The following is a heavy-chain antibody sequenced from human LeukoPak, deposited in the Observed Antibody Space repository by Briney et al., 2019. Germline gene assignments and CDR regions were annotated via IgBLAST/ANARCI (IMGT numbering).Heavy chain of an antibody. D-gene: IGHD2-21*02. V-gene: IGHV4-59*08. CDR3: ARRCVTRYYFDY. Sequence: PSETLSLTCTVSGDSISSFYWSWLRQTPGKGLEWIGYLSYTGSTNYNPSLKSRVTMSVDTSKNQVSLNLSSVTAADTPVYYCARRCVTRYYFDYWGRGTLVTVSS. CDR1: GDSISSFY. J-gene: IGHJ4*02. CDR2: LSYTGST.